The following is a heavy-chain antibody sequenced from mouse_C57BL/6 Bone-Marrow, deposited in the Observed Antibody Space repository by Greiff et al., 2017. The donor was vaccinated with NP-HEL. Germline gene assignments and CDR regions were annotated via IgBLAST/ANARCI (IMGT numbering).Heavy chain of an antibody. J-gene: IGHJ1*03. CDR1: GYTFTSYG. D-gene: IGHD1-2*01. CDR2: IYPRSGNT. V-gene: IGHV1-81*01. Sequence: QVQLQQSGAELARPGASVKLSCKASGYTFTSYGISWVKQRTGQGLEWIGEIYPRSGNTYYNEKFKGKATLTADKSSSTAYMELRSLTSEDSAVYFCARFITTEWYFDVWGTGTTVTVSS. CDR3: ARFITTEWYFDV.